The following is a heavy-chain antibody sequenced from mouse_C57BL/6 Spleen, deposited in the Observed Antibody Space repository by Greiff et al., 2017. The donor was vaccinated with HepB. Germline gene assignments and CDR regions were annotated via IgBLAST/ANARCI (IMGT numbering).Heavy chain of an antibody. CDR2: IDPSDSYT. CDR3: ARKDGYLFDY. V-gene: IGHV1-50*01. J-gene: IGHJ2*01. D-gene: IGHD2-3*01. Sequence: QVQLQQPGAELVKPGASVKLSCKASGYTFTSYWMQWVKQRPGQGLEWIGEIDPSDSYTNYNQKFKGKATLTVDTSSSTAYMQLSSLTSEDSAVYYCARKDGYLFDYWGQGSTLTVSS. CDR1: GYTFTSYW.